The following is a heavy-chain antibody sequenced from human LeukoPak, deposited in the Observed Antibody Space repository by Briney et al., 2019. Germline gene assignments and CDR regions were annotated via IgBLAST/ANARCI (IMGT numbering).Heavy chain of an antibody. CDR1: GYSFTTYW. J-gene: IGHJ4*02. D-gene: IGHD3-22*01. Sequence: KPGESLDISCKGSGYSFTTYWLAWVRQMPGKGLEWMGIIYPGDSDTRYSPSFQGQVTISADKSISTAYLQWSSLKASDTAMYYCARSNYYDRYTNYWGQGTLFTVSS. CDR2: IYPGDSDT. CDR3: ARSNYYDRYTNY. V-gene: IGHV5-51*01.